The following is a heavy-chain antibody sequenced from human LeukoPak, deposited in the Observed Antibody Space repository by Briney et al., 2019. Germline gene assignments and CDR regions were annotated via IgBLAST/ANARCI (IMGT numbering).Heavy chain of an antibody. CDR2: IWHDGSKK. CDR1: GFSFSSFG. J-gene: IGHJ6*03. Sequence: PGRSLRLSCVASGFSFSSFGIHWAPQAPGKGLEGVAVIWHDGSKKYYADSVEGRFTISKDNSKNTVFLQMDSLRAEDTAVYYCAKEQSGAWYTPVTSYYYMDLWGRGTTVTVSS. CDR3: AKEQSGAWYTPVTSYYYMDL. D-gene: IGHD6-19*01. V-gene: IGHV3-33*06.